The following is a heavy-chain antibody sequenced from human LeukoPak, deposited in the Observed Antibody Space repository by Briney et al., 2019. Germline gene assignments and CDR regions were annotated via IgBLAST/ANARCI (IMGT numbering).Heavy chain of an antibody. J-gene: IGHJ4*02. CDR1: GFTFSSYW. V-gene: IGHV3-7*01. CDR3: ARDDPIEMSYHY. D-gene: IGHD5-24*01. Sequence: EPGGSLRLSCAASGFTFSSYWMSWVRQAPGKGLEWVANIKQDGSEKYYADSVKGRFTISRDNAKNSLYLQMNSLRAGDTAVYYCARDDPIEMSYHYWGQGTLVTVSS. CDR2: IKQDGSEK.